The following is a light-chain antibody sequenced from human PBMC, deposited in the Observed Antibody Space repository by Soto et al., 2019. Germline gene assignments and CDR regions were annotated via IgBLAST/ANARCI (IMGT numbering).Light chain of an antibody. CDR1: QSVSSSY. Sequence: DIVLTQSPGTLSLSPGERAALSCRASQSVSSSYLAWYQQKPGQAPRLLIYGASNRATGIPDRFRGSGSGTDFTLTISRLEPEDFAVYYCQQYDNSPLTFGGGTKVEIK. J-gene: IGKJ4*01. CDR3: QQYDNSPLT. V-gene: IGKV3-20*01. CDR2: GAS.